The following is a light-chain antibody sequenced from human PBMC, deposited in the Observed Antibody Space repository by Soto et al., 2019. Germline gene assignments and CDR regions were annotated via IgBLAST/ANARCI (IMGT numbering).Light chain of an antibody. CDR2: DAS. Sequence: DIXMTXSPXXLXAXVGXXXTIXXRASQIIXXSLAWDHKKPGKAPKLLIYDASTLQSGVPSRFSGSXXGTXFTLTISSLQPDDSATYYCQQYYSYPYTFGQGTKLEXK. V-gene: IGKV1-5*01. CDR1: QIIXXS. CDR3: QQYYSYPYT. J-gene: IGKJ2*01.